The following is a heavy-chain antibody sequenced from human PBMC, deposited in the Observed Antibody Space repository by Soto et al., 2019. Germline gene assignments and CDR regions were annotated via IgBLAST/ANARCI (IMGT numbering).Heavy chain of an antibody. CDR3: ARHPPGYYGSGSYSHVFDY. CDR2: IYYSGST. Sequence: SETLSLACTVSGGSISSYYWSWIRQPPGKGLEWIGYIYYSGSTNYNPSLKSRVTISVDTSKNQFSLKLSSVTAADTAVYYCARHPPGYYGSGSYSHVFDYWGQGTLVTVSS. CDR1: GGSISSYY. D-gene: IGHD3-10*01. J-gene: IGHJ4*02. V-gene: IGHV4-59*01.